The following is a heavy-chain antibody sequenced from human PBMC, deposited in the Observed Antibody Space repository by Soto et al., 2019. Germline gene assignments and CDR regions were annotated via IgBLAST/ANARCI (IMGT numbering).Heavy chain of an antibody. CDR2: IESKTDGGTT. D-gene: IGHD3-9*01. Sequence: AQLVESGGVLVKPGGSLRLSCAASGFTFSNAWMSWFRQAPGKGLQWVRRIESKTDGGTTDDAAPVKGRFTISRDDSKNTLYMQTNSLKTEDTAVYYCTRPTPLDIWTRYAPIRYYYYGMDVWGQGTTVTVSS. J-gene: IGHJ6*02. CDR1: GFTFSNAW. V-gene: IGHV3-15*04. CDR3: TRPTPLDIWTRYAPIRYYYYGMDV.